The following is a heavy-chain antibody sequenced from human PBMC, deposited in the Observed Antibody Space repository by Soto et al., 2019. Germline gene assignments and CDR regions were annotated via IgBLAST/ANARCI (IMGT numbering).Heavy chain of an antibody. V-gene: IGHV1-69*13. D-gene: IGHD5-18*01. CDR1: GGTFSSYA. CDR3: ARGPKGYSYGYADY. J-gene: IGHJ4*02. CDR2: IIPIFGTA. Sequence: WASVKVSCKASGGTFSSYAISWVRQAPGQGLEWMGGIIPIFGTANYAQKFQGRVTITADESTSTAYMELSSLRSEDTAVYYCARGPKGYSYGYADYWGQGTLVTVSS.